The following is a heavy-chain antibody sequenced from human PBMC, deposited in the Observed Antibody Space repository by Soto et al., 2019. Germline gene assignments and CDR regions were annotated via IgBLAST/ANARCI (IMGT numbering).Heavy chain of an antibody. Sequence: LRLSCAASGITFSTYAMSWVRRAPGKGLEWVSTIGSNGADKQYADFVKGRFTVSRDSSKSTLSLQMNSLRAEDTAVYYCAADYLRHNSLNGYYYSYGMDVWGQGTTVTVSS. CDR1: GITFSTYA. CDR2: IGSNGADK. V-gene: IGHV3-23*01. D-gene: IGHD4-17*01. CDR3: AADYLRHNSLNGYYYSYGMDV. J-gene: IGHJ6*02.